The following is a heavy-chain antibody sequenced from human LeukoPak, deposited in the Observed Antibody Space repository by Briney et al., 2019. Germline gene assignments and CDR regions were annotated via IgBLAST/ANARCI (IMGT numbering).Heavy chain of an antibody. CDR2: INPNSGGT. Sequence: ASVKVSCKASGYTFTGYYMHWVRQAPGQGLEWMGRINPNSGGTNYAQKFQGRVTMTRDTSISTAYMEMSRLRSDDTAVYYCARGEYDYVWGSIDYWAREPWSPSPQ. CDR3: ARGEYDYVWGSIDY. J-gene: IGHJ4*02. CDR1: GYTFTGYY. V-gene: IGHV1-2*06. D-gene: IGHD3-16*01.